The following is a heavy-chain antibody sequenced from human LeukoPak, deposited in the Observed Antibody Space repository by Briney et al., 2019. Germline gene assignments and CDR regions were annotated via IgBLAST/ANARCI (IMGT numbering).Heavy chain of an antibody. CDR2: ISSSCSTI. CDR3: AELGITMIGGV. V-gene: IGHV3-48*04. D-gene: IGHD3-10*02. J-gene: IGHJ6*04. CDR1: GFIYNTYN. Sequence: GRTVRLLYATSGFIYNTYNMNCARHARAKALEGVSYISSSCSTILYADSVKGRFTISRDNAKNSLYLEMNSLRAEDTAVYYCAELGITMIGGVWGKGTTVTISS.